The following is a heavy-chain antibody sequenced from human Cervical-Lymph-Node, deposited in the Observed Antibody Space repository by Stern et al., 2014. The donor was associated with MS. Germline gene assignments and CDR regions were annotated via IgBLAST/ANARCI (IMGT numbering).Heavy chain of an antibody. CDR2: IITVLGSA. D-gene: IGHD5-24*01. V-gene: IGHV1-69*01. CDR1: GGIFNSLA. J-gene: IGHJ3*02. CDR3: ARGRRDGHTCAFDN. Sequence: VQLVESGAEVKKPGSSVKVSCQASGGIFNSLAISWVRQASGQGPEWMGGIITVLGSANYDQKFQERVTITADASTRTVYLELSSLRSEDTAVYFCARGRRDGHTCAFDNWGQGTLVTVSS.